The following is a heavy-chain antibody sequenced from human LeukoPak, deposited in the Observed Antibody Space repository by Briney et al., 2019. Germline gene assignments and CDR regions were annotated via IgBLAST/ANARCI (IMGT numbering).Heavy chain of an antibody. J-gene: IGHJ4*02. CDR3: AKDSAVGSGSYLFDY. CDR2: IWYDGSNK. V-gene: IGHV3-30*02. D-gene: IGHD1-26*01. CDR1: GFTFSSYG. Sequence: PGGSLRLSCAASGFTFSSYGMHWVRQAPGKGLEWVPFIWYDGSNKYYADSVKGRFTISRDNSKNTLYLQMNSPRAEDTAVYYCAKDSAVGSGSYLFDYWGQGTLVTVSS.